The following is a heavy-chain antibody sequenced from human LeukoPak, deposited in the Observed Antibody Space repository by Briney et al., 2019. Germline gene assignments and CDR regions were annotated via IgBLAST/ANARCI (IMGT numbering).Heavy chain of an antibody. Sequence: PWGSLRLSCAASGFTFSSYAMSWVRQAPGKGLEWVSAISGRGGSTYYADSVKGRFTISRDNSKNTLYLQMNSLRAEDTAVYYCAMGYSSGSLGYWGQGTLVTVSS. J-gene: IGHJ4*02. D-gene: IGHD6-19*01. CDR3: AMGYSSGSLGY. V-gene: IGHV3-23*01. CDR2: ISGRGGST. CDR1: GFTFSSYA.